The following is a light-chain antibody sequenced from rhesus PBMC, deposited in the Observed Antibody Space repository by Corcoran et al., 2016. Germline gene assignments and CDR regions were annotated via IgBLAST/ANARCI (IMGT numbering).Light chain of an antibody. V-gene: IGKV1S12*01. J-gene: IGKJ3*01. CDR1: QNIYSN. Sequence: DIQMTQSPSALSASVGDRVTISCRASQNIYSNLAWYQQKPGKAPNLLIYAASSLQPGIPSRFSGSGSGTDFTLTISSLQPEDSAAYYCQHYYDNPFTFGPGTKLDIK. CDR2: AAS. CDR3: QHYYDNPFT.